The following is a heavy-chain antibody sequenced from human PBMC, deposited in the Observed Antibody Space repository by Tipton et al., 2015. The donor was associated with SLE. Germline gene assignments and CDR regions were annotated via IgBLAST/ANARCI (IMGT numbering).Heavy chain of an antibody. J-gene: IGHJ4*02. CDR1: GASISSSSYY. CDR2: IYYSGST. Sequence: TLSLTCTVSGASISSSSYYWGWIRQPPGKGLEWIGTIYYSGSTYYNPSLKSRVTVSVDTSKNQFSLKLSSVTAADTGVYYCARHVSYYDFWSGSLDYWGQGSLFTVSS. D-gene: IGHD3-3*01. CDR3: ARHVSYYDFWSGSLDY. V-gene: IGHV4-39*01.